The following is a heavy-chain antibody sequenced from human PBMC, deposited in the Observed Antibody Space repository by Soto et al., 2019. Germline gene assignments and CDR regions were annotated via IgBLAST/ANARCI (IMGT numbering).Heavy chain of an antibody. CDR2: ISSSSSYI. CDR3: ARPNDYGGNPYGMDV. J-gene: IGHJ6*02. D-gene: IGHD4-17*01. CDR1: GFTFIRYS. Sequence: KAGGSLRLSCAASGFTFIRYSMNWVRQAPGKGLEWVSSISSSSSYIYYADSVKGRFTISRDNAKNSLYLQMNSLRAEDTAVYYCARPNDYGGNPYGMDVWGQGTTVTVSS. V-gene: IGHV3-21*01.